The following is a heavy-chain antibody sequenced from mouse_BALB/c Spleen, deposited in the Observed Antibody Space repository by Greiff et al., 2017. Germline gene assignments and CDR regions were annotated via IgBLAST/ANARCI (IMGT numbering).Heavy chain of an antibody. CDR3: ARRLWLRGAMDY. CDR1: GYTFTDYN. D-gene: IGHD2-2*01. Sequence: VQLQQSGPELVKPGASVKIPCKASGYTFTDYNMYWVKQSHGKSLEWIGDINPNNGGTIYNQKFKGKATLTVDKSSSTAYMELRSLTSEDTAVYYCARRLWLRGAMDYWGQGTSVTVSS. J-gene: IGHJ4*01. CDR2: INPNNGGT. V-gene: IGHV1-18*01.